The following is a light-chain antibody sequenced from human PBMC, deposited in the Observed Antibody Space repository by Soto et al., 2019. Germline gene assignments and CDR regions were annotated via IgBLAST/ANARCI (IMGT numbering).Light chain of an antibody. Sequence: DIQMTQSPSTLSASVGDRVTITCRASQSISSWLAWYQQKPGKAPKLLIYDASTLEGGVPSRFSGSVSGTEFTLTISSLQPDDFAIYYCQQYDTNSGTFGQGTKLEIK. V-gene: IGKV1-5*01. CDR3: QQYDTNSGT. CDR1: QSISSW. J-gene: IGKJ2*01. CDR2: DAS.